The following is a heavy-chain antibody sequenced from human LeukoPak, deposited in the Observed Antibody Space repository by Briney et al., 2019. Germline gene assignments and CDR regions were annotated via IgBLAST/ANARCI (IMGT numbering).Heavy chain of an antibody. CDR1: GGSISGYY. CDR3: AREWAPYCSSTSCYGLGYYYYYMDV. V-gene: IGHV4-4*07. CDR2: IYTSGST. D-gene: IGHD2-2*01. J-gene: IGHJ6*03. Sequence: SETLSLTCTVSGGSISGYYWSWIRQPAGKGLEWIGRIYTSGSTNYNPSLKSRVTMSVDTSKNQFSLKLSSVTAADTAVYYCAREWAPYCSSTSCYGLGYYYYYMDVWGKGTTVTVSS.